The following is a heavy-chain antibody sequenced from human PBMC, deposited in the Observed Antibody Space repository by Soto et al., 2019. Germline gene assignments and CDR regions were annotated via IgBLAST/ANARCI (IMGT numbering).Heavy chain of an antibody. CDR3: ARQIYDSDTGPNFQYYFDS. D-gene: IGHD3-22*01. CDR2: IDPSDSQT. V-gene: IGHV5-10-1*01. J-gene: IGHJ4*02. Sequence: GESLKISCKGSGYSFAGYWITWVRQKPGKGLEWLGRIDPSDSQTYYSPSFRGHVTISVTKSITTVFLQWSSLRASDTAMYYCARQIYDSDTGPNFQYYFDSWGQGXPVTVYS. CDR1: GYSFAGYW.